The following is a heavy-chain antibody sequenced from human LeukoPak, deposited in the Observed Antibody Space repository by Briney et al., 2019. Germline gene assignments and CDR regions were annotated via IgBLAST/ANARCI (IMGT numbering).Heavy chain of an antibody. J-gene: IGHJ3*02. Sequence: PGGSLRLSCAASGFTFSNHYMNWVRQAPGKGLEWVSSISSSSSYIYYADSVKGRFTISRDNAKNSLYLQMNSLRAEDTAVYYCARAGGYYYDSSGFGAFDIWGQGTMVTVSS. CDR3: ARAGGYYYDSSGFGAFDI. CDR2: ISSSSSYI. V-gene: IGHV3-21*01. CDR1: GFTFSNHY. D-gene: IGHD3-22*01.